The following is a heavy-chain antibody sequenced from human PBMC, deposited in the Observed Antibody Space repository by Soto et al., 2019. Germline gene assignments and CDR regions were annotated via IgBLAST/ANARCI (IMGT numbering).Heavy chain of an antibody. CDR1: GGSFSPNY. J-gene: IGHJ5*02. CDR2: IYYGGTT. V-gene: IGHV4-4*08. Sequence: SETLSLTCPVSGGSFSPNYWSWIRQPTGKGLEWVGYIYYGGTTSYNPSLNSRATISLETSKSQFSLRLTSVTAADTAVYYCAREGGSTGTTSAFWFDPWGQGTQVTVSS. CDR3: AREGGSTGTTSAFWFDP. D-gene: IGHD1-1*01.